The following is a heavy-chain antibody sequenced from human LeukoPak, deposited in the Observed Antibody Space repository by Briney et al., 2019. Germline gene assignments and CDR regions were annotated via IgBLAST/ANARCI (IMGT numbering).Heavy chain of an antibody. CDR3: ARGIAAAPYYFDY. Sequence: SETLSLTCTVSGGSISSGGYSWSWIRQPPGKGLEWIGYIYHSGSTYYNPSLKSRVTISVDRSKNQFSLKLSSVTAADTAVYHCARGIAAAPYYFDYWGQGTLVTVSS. J-gene: IGHJ4*02. V-gene: IGHV4-30-2*01. CDR2: IYHSGST. D-gene: IGHD6-13*01. CDR1: GGSISSGGYS.